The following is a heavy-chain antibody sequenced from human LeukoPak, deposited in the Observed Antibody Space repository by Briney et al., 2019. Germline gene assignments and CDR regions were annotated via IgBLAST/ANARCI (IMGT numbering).Heavy chain of an antibody. CDR2: ISSSGSTI. CDR1: GFTFSSYE. V-gene: IGHV3-48*03. D-gene: IGHD6-13*01. CDR3: ARDLGYSSSWYYYYGMDV. Sequence: PGGSLRLSCAASGFTFSSYEMNWVRQAPGKGLEWVSYISSSGSTIYYADSVKGRFTISRDNAKNSLYLQMNGLRAEDTAVYYCARDLGYSSSWYYYYGMDVWGQGTTVTVSS. J-gene: IGHJ6*02.